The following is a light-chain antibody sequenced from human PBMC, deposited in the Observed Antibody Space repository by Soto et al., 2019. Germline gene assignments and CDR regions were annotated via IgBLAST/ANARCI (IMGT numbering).Light chain of an antibody. CDR1: SSDIGGYNH. V-gene: IGLV2-14*03. J-gene: IGLJ1*01. CDR3: SSYTSSSALKV. Sequence: QSVLTQPASVSGSPGQSSTISCTGASSDIGGYNHVSWYQQHPGKAPKLIIYNVSHRPSGVSTRFSGSKYGNTASLIIAGLQAEDEADYYCSSYTSSSALKVFGLGTKVTVL. CDR2: NVS.